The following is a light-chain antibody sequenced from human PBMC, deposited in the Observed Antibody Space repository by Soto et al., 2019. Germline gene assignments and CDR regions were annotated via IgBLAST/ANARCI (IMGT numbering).Light chain of an antibody. Sequence: DIPMTQSPSSLSASVGDRVTITCQASQDISNYLNWYQQKPGKAPKLLICDASNLETGVPSRFSGSGSGTDFTFAITSLQPEDIATYYCQQYKHLITFGQGTRLEIK. V-gene: IGKV1-33*01. CDR2: DAS. CDR3: QQYKHLIT. CDR1: QDISNY. J-gene: IGKJ5*01.